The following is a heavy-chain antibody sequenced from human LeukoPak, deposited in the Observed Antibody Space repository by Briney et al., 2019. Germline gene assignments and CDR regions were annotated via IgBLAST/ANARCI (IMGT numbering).Heavy chain of an antibody. V-gene: IGHV3-11*05. D-gene: IGHD6-19*01. Sequence: GGSLRLSCGASEFAFSDFYMTWIRQAPGKGLEWVSYISGSSSHTNYADSVKGRFTISRDNAKNSLYLQMNSLRAEDTAVYYCARGAVTVAGPAEYLQHWGQGTLVTVSS. CDR3: ARGAVTVAGPAEYLQH. CDR2: ISGSSSHT. CDR1: EFAFSDFY. J-gene: IGHJ1*01.